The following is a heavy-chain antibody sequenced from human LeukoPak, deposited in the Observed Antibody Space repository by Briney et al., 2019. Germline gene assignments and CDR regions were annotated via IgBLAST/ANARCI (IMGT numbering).Heavy chain of an antibody. V-gene: IGHV1-69*13. J-gene: IGHJ6*02. CDR2: IFPFFGTA. CDR1: GGTFSSFA. CDR3: ARDTNMVRGVIPYYYGMDV. Sequence: ASVKVSCKAFGGTFSSFAISGVGQAPGQGLEWMGGIFPFFGTANYAQKFQGRVTITADESTSTAYMELSSLRSEDTAVYYCARDTNMVRGVIPYYYGMDVWGQGTTVTVSS. D-gene: IGHD3-10*01.